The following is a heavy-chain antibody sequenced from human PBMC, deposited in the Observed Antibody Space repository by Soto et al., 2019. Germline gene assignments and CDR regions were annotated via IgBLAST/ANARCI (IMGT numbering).Heavy chain of an antibody. Sequence: EVQLLESGGGLVQPGGSLRLSCAASGFIFRSYAMNWVRQAPGKGLEWVSAISGSGDGTYYADSVEGRFTISRDNSKNTLYLQMNSLRADDTAVYYCAKWASPSTSLSIGRAAFDVWGQGTMVAVSS. CDR2: ISGSGDGT. J-gene: IGHJ3*01. D-gene: IGHD2-2*01. CDR3: AKWASPSTSLSIGRAAFDV. CDR1: GFIFRSYA. V-gene: IGHV3-23*01.